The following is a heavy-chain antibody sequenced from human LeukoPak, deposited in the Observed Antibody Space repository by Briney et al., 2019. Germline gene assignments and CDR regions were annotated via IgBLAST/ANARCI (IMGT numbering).Heavy chain of an antibody. V-gene: IGHV3-7*01. D-gene: IGHD3-10*01. J-gene: IGHJ4*02. Sequence: PRGSLRPSSAASGFPFHNYWMTWVRQAPGKGLEWVANINQDENEKYYLDSVKGRFTISRDNAETSLFLQMTSLRVEDTAIYYCARGLYGSGRRSLMAHWGPGTVDAVS. CDR3: ARGLYGSGRRSLMAH. CDR2: INQDENEK. CDR1: GFPFHNYW.